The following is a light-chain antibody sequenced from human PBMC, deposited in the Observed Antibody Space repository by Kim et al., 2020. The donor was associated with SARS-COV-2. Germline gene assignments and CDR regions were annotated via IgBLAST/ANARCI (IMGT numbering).Light chain of an antibody. J-gene: IGLJ3*02. Sequence: QSALTQPASVSGSPGQSITIPCTGTSSDVGGYNYVSWYQQHPGKAPKLMIYDVSNRPSGVSNRFSGSKSGNTASLTISGLQAEDEADYYCSSYTSSSTLVFGGGTQLTVL. CDR2: DVS. V-gene: IGLV2-14*03. CDR3: SSYTSSSTLV. CDR1: SSDVGGYNY.